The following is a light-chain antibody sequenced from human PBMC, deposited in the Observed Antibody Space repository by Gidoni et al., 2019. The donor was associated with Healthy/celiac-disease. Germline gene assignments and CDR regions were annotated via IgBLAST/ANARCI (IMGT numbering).Light chain of an antibody. CDR2: GAS. V-gene: IGKV3-15*01. CDR3: QQYNNWPPT. J-gene: IGKJ3*01. CDR1: QSVSSN. Sequence: PGERATLPSSASQSVSSNLAWYQQKPGRAPGIFIYGASTRATGIPARFSGSGSGTEFTLTIRRLQSEELAVSYSQQYNNWPPTFGPGTKVEIK.